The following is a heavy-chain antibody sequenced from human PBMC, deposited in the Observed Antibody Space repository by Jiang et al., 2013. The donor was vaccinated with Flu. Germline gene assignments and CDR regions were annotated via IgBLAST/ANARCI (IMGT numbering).Heavy chain of an antibody. Sequence: SVKVSCKASGCTFTDFYIHWVRQAPGQGLEWMGWINPNSGGTHYAQKFQGRVTTARDTSISTAYMELRRLTSDDTAVYFCARGYRYADYYFDFWGQGTLVSVSS. J-gene: IGHJ4*02. D-gene: IGHD5-18*01. CDR2: INPNSGGT. CDR3: ARGYRYADYYFDF. CDR1: GCTFTDFY. V-gene: IGHV1-2*02.